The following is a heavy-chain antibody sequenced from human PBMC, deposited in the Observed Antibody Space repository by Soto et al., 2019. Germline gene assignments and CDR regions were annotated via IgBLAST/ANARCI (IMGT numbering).Heavy chain of an antibody. D-gene: IGHD6-13*01. CDR1: GGSTSSYY. V-gene: IGHV4-59*01. CDR2: IYYSGST. Sequence: SETLSLTCTVSGGSTSSYYWSWIRQPPGKGLEWIGYIYYSGSTNYNPSLKSRVTISVDTSKNQFSLKLSSVTAADTAVYYCARAPGSSWKSNWFDPWGQGTLVTVSS. J-gene: IGHJ5*02. CDR3: ARAPGSSWKSNWFDP.